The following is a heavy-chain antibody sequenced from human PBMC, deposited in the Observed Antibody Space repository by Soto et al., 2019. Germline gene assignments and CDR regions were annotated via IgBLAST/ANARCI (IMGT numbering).Heavy chain of an antibody. CDR2: IYYSGST. J-gene: IGHJ6*02. CDR1: GGSISSYY. D-gene: IGHD3-10*01. Sequence: PSETLSLTCTVSGGSISSYYWSWIRQPPGKGLEWIGYIYYSGSTNYNPSLKSRVTISVDTSKNQFSLKLSSVTAADTAVYYCAGYYGSGSYYIPTPLSYYYYGMDVWGQGTTVTVSS. CDR3: AGYYGSGSYYIPTPLSYYYYGMDV. V-gene: IGHV4-59*01.